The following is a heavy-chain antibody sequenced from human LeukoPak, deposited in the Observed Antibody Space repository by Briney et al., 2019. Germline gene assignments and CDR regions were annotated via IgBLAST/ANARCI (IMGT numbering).Heavy chain of an antibody. J-gene: IGHJ4*02. CDR2: TYYRSKWYN. D-gene: IGHD1-26*01. CDR1: GDSVSSNSAA. V-gene: IGHV6-1*01. CDR3: ARERLGGSYYRPVDY. Sequence: SQTLSLTCAISGDSVSSNSAAWNWIRQSPSRGLEWLGRTYYRSKWYNDYAVSVKSRITINPDTSKNQFSLKLSSVSAEDTALYYCARERLGGSYYRPVDYWGQGTLVTVSS.